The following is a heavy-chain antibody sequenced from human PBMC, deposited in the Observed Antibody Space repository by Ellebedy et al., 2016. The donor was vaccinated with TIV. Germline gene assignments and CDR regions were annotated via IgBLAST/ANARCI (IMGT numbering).Heavy chain of an antibody. D-gene: IGHD3-16*01. CDR1: GFSFGGQY. CDR3: AKGRYASAWTSLDY. J-gene: IGHJ4*02. V-gene: IGHV3-11*05. CDR2: ISGDSVYT. Sequence: GGSLRLXXAASGFSFGGQYMSWFRQTPDKGLEWVSYISGDSVYTDHAHSVKGRFTISRDNSKNTLHLQINNVRVEDTAVYYCAKGRYASAWTSLDYWGQGTLVTVS.